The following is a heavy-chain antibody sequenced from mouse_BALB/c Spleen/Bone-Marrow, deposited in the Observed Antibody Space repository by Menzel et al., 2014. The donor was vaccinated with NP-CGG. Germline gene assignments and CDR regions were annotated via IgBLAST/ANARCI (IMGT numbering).Heavy chain of an antibody. D-gene: IGHD1-2*01. J-gene: IGHJ4*01. Sequence: VQLQQSGAGLVKPGASVKLSCTASGFNIEDTYMHWVKQRPEQGLEWIGRIDPANGNTKYDPKFQGKATITADTSSNTAYLQLSSLTSEDTAVYYCAEITTAAYYVMDYWGQGTSVTVSS. CDR2: IDPANGNT. CDR1: GFNIEDTY. CDR3: AEITTAAYYVMDY. V-gene: IGHV14-3*02.